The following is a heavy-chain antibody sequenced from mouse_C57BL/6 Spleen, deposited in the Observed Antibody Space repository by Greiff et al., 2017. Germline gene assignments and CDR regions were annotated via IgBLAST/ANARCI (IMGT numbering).Heavy chain of an antibody. Sequence: EVQLQQSGAELVRPGASVKLSCTASGFNIKDYYMHWVKQRPEQGLEWIGRIDPEDGDTEYAPKFQGKATMTADTSSNTAYLQLSSLTSEDTAVYYCTTEKLIYYYGSSYDYAMDYWGQGTSVTVSS. V-gene: IGHV14-1*01. CDR2: IDPEDGDT. D-gene: IGHD1-1*01. CDR3: TTEKLIYYYGSSYDYAMDY. CDR1: GFNIKDYY. J-gene: IGHJ4*01.